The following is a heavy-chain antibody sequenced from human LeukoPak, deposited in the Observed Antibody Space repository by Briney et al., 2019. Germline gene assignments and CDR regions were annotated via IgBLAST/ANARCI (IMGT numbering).Heavy chain of an antibody. CDR3: ARAQGAMADAFDI. D-gene: IGHD5-18*01. J-gene: IGHJ3*02. CDR2: INAGNGNT. CDR1: GYTFTSYA. Sequence: ASVKVSCKASGYTFTSYAMHWVRQAPGQRLEWMGWINAGNGNTKYSQKFQGRVTITRDTSASTAYMELSSLRSEDTAVYYCARAQGAMADAFDIWGQGTMVTVSS. V-gene: IGHV1-3*01.